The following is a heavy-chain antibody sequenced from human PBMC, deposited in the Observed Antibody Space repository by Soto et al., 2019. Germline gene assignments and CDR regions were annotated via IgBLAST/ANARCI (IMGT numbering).Heavy chain of an antibody. Sequence: QVQLQESGPGLVEPSQTLSLTCTVSGGSISSGGYYWSWLRQHPGKGLEWIGYIYYSGSSYYNPSLKSRVTISVDTSKNQFSLKLSSVTAADTAVYYCARGRSSSWYRYWGQGTLVTVSS. CDR1: GGSISSGGYY. J-gene: IGHJ4*02. CDR3: ARGRSSSWYRY. CDR2: IYYSGSS. D-gene: IGHD6-13*01. V-gene: IGHV4-30-4*08.